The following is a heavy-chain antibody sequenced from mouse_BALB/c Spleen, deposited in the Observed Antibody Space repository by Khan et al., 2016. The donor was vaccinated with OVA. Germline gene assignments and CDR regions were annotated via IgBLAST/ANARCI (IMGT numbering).Heavy chain of an antibody. Sequence: EVQLQESGPGLVKPSQSLSLTCTVTGYSITSDYAWNWIRQFPGNKLEWMGYINYSGDNSKNPSLKGRMSISRDTSKNQFFLQLNSVTTEDTATYYCVRGRTYWGQGTLFTVSA. CDR3: VRGRTY. CDR2: INYSGDN. J-gene: IGHJ3*01. CDR1: GYSITSDYA. V-gene: IGHV3-2*02.